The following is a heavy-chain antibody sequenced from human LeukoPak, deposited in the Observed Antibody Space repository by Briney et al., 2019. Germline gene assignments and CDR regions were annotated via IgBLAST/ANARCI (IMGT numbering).Heavy chain of an antibody. CDR2: LYWNDDK. D-gene: IGHD3-10*01. CDR1: GFSLRTSGVG. Sequence: SGPTLVKHTQTLTLTCTFSGFSLRTSGVGVGWIRQPPGNALEWLALLYWNDDKRYSPSLKSRLTITKDTSKNQVVLTMTNMDPVDTATYYCAHNGGWFGELRDAFDIWGQGTMVTVSS. V-gene: IGHV2-5*01. J-gene: IGHJ3*02. CDR3: AHNGGWFGELRDAFDI.